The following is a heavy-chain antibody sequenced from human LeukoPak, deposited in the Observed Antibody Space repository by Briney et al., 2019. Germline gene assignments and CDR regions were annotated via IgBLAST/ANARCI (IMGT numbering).Heavy chain of an antibody. CDR1: GGSFSGYY. J-gene: IGHJ4*02. CDR3: SGGRGVITNEKPNAQFYY. Sequence: SETLSLTCAVYGGSFSGYYWSWIRQPPGEGLEWIGEINHSGSTNYNPSLKSRVTISVATSKNQFSLKLSCVTAAATAVYYFSGGRGVITNEKPNAQFYYRGQGTLVTVSS. V-gene: IGHV4-34*01. D-gene: IGHD2-21*01. CDR2: INHSGST.